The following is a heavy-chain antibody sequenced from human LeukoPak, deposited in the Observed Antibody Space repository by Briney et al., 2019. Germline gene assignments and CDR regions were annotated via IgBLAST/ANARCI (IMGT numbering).Heavy chain of an antibody. J-gene: IGHJ6*03. Sequence: GGSLRLSCAASGFTFDDYAMHWVRQAPGKGLEWVSGISWNSGSIGYADSVKGRFTISRDNAKNSLYLQMNSLRAEDTALYYCAKALYSSGWYYMDVWGKGTTVTVSS. CDR1: GFTFDDYA. CDR3: AKALYSSGWYYMDV. V-gene: IGHV3-9*01. CDR2: ISWNSGSI. D-gene: IGHD6-19*01.